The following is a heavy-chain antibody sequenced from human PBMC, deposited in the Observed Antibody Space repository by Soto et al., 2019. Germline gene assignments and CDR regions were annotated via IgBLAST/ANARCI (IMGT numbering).Heavy chain of an antibody. J-gene: IGHJ4*02. Sequence: SETLSLTCAVYGGSFSGYYWSWIRQPPGKGLEWIGEINHSGSTNYNPSLKSRVTISVDTSKNQFSLKLSSVTAADTAVYYCARGVVVAAFDYGGQGTLVTVPS. CDR1: GGSFSGYY. CDR3: ARGVVVAAFDY. D-gene: IGHD2-15*01. CDR2: INHSGST. V-gene: IGHV4-34*01.